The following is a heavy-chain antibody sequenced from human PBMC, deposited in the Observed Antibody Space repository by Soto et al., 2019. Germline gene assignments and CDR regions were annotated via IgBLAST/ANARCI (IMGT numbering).Heavy chain of an antibody. V-gene: IGHV3-23*01. J-gene: IGHJ4*02. Sequence: EVQLLESGGGFVQPGESLRLSCVASGFTFSLSAMSWVRQAPGRGLEWVSSISGGGGSTEYTDSVKGRFTISRDNSKDTVHLQMNSLRAEDTAVYYCAKEPEYDILTGCDYWGQGALVTVSS. D-gene: IGHD3-9*01. CDR3: AKEPEYDILTGCDY. CDR1: GFTFSLSA. CDR2: ISGGGGST.